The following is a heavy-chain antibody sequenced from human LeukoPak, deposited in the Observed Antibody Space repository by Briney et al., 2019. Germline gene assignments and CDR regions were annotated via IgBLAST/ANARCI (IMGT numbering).Heavy chain of an antibody. Sequence: ASVKVSCKASGYTFTSYGISWVRQAPGQGLEWMGWISAYNGNTNYAQKLQGRVTMTTDTSTSTAHMELRSLRSDDTAVYYCARADCSSTSCYEFDYWGQGTLVTVSS. J-gene: IGHJ4*02. CDR3: ARADCSSTSCYEFDY. D-gene: IGHD2-2*01. CDR2: ISAYNGNT. CDR1: GYTFTSYG. V-gene: IGHV1-18*01.